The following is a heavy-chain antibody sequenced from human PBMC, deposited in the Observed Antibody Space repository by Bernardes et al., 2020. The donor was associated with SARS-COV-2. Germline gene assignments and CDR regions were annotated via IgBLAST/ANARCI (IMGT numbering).Heavy chain of an antibody. CDR3: ARVRTFGDIVVVPTTGGFDP. CDR2: IYYSGST. J-gene: IGHJ5*02. CDR1: GGSISSYY. Sequence: SETLSLTCTVSGGSISSYYWSWIRQPPGKGLEWIGYIYYSGSTNYNPSLKSRVTISVDTSKNQFSLKLRSVTAADTAVYYCARVRTFGDIVVVPTTGGFDPWGQGTLVTVSS. V-gene: IGHV4-59*01. D-gene: IGHD2-2*01.